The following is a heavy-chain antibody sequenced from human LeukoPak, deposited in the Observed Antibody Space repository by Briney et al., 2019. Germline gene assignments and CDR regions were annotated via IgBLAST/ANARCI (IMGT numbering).Heavy chain of an antibody. CDR3: AKTVTAAGTNY. D-gene: IGHD6-13*01. CDR2: IGGSGITT. V-gene: IGHV3-23*01. Sequence: GGSLRLSCAASGFTFSSSAMSWVRQAPGRGLGWVSAIGGSGITTYYADSVKGRFTISRDNSKNTLFLQMNSLRAEDTAVYYCAKTVTAAGTNYWGQGTLVTVSS. CDR1: GFTFSSSA. J-gene: IGHJ4*02.